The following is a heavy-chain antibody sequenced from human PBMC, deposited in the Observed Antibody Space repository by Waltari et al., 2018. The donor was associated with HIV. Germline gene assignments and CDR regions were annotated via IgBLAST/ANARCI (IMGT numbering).Heavy chain of an antibody. Sequence: QVQLVQSGAEVKKPGASVKVSCKASGYIFTSYDINWVRQATGQGLEWMGWMKTIRGNRGYEQKFQGRVTMTRNTSISTVYMELNSLKSEDTAVYYCARGLRFLDDYYFDYWGQGTLFTVSA. V-gene: IGHV1-8*01. J-gene: IGHJ4*02. CDR1: GYIFTSYD. D-gene: IGHD3-3*01. CDR2: MKTIRGNR. CDR3: ARGLRFLDDYYFDY.